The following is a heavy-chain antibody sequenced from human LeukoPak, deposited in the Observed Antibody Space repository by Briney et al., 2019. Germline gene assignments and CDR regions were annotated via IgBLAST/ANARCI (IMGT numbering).Heavy chain of an antibody. CDR1: GYTFTSYD. CDR2: INSDSGGP. V-gene: IGHV1-2*02. D-gene: IGHD1-26*01. CDR3: ASRYSGSYYGSFYYHYVMDV. Sequence: ASVKVSCKASGYTFTSYDINWVRQAPGQGLEWMGWINSDSGGPNYAQKFQGRVTMTGDTSIGTAYMELSTLRSDDTAVYYCASRYSGSYYGSFYYHYVMDVWGQGTTVTVSS. J-gene: IGHJ6*02.